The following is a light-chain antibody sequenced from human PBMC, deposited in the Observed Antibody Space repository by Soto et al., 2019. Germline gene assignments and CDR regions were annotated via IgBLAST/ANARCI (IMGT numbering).Light chain of an antibody. Sequence: IVWPRSPPSRPVPPGDPAPISSRSTQSLLNSNGYNYLDWYLQKPGQSPQLLISLGSNRASGVPDRFSGSGSGTDFTLKISRVEGEDVGVYYCMQALQSPITFGQGTRLEIK. CDR1: QSLLNSNGYNY. V-gene: IGKV2-28*01. J-gene: IGKJ5*01. CDR2: LGS. CDR3: MQALQSPIT.